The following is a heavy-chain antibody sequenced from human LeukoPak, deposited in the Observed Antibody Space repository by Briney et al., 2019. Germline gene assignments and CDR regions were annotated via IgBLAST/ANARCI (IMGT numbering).Heavy chain of an antibody. CDR1: GGSFSGYY. V-gene: IGHV4-34*01. CDR3: ARGPPFVVVVPAAMPGRRFDP. CDR2: INHSGST. J-gene: IGHJ5*02. Sequence: PSETLSLTCAVYGGSFSGYYWSWIRQPPGKGLEWIGEINHSGSTNYNPSLKSRVTISVDTSKNQFSLKPSSVTAADTAVYYCARGPPFVVVVPAAMPGRRFDPWGQGTLVTVSS. D-gene: IGHD2-2*01.